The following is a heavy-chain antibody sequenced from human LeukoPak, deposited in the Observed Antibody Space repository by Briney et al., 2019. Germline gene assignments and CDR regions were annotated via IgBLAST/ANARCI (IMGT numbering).Heavy chain of an antibody. D-gene: IGHD5-18*01. CDR3: ARDYGDTAMVDLNWFDP. J-gene: IGHJ5*02. CDR1: GGTFSSYT. V-gene: IGHV1-69*04. CDR2: IIPILGIA. Sequence: SVKVSCKASGGTFSSYTISWVRQAPGQGLEWMVRIIPILGIANYAQKFQGRVTITADKSTSTAYMELSSLRSEDTAVYYCARDYGDTAMVDLNWFDPWGQGTLVTVSS.